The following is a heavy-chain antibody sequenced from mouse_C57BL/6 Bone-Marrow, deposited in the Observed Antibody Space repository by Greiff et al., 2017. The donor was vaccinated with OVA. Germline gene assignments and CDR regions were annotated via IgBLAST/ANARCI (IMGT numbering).Heavy chain of an antibody. D-gene: IGHD2-3*01. J-gene: IGHJ4*01. CDR2: IRSKSNNYAT. CDR1: GFSFNTYA. Sequence: DVMLVESGGGLVQPKGSLKLSCAASGFSFNTYAMNWVRQAPGKGLEWVARIRSKSNNYATYYADSVKDRFTISRDDSESMLYLQMNNLKTEDTAMYYCVRPGGYYAYYAMDYWGQGTSVTVSS. CDR3: VRPGGYYAYYAMDY. V-gene: IGHV10-1*01.